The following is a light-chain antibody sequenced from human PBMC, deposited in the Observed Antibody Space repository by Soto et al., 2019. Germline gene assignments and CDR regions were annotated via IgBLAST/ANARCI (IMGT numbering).Light chain of an antibody. CDR2: EVS. V-gene: IGLV2-14*01. Sequence: QSVLTQPASVSGSPGQSITISCTGTSSDVGGYKFVSWYQQHPGKAPKLMISEVSDRPSGVSNRFSGSKSGNTASLTISGLQAEDEADYYCSSYTSISTGVFGGGTKLTVL. CDR1: SSDVGGYKF. J-gene: IGLJ2*01. CDR3: SSYTSISTGV.